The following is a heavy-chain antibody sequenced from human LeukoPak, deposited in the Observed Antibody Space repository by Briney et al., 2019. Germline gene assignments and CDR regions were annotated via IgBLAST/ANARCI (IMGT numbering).Heavy chain of an antibody. D-gene: IGHD6-13*01. CDR2: IYYSGST. J-gene: IGHJ5*02. CDR1: VGSISSGGYS. CDR3: ASRRATSGIGWFDP. Sequence: PSQTLSLTCAVSVGSISSGGYSWSWIRQPPGKGLEWIGYIYYSGSTNYNPSLKSRVTISVDTSKNQFSLKLSSVTAADTAVYYCASRRATSGIGWFDPWGQGTLVTVSS. V-gene: IGHV4-61*08.